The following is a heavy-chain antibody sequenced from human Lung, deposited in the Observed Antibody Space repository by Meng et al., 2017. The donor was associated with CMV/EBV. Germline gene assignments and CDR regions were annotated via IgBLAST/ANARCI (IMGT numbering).Heavy chain of an antibody. CDR2: ISYDGSNK. CDR3: ARDDSSS. J-gene: IGHJ5*02. CDR1: GFTFSSYA. Sequence: QGERVEAGGGVVQPGRSLRLSCAASGFTFSSYAMHWVRQAPGKGLEWVAVISYDGSNKYYADSVKGRFTICRDNSKNTLYLQMNSLRAEDTAVYYCARDDSSSWGQGTLVTVSS. D-gene: IGHD3-22*01. V-gene: IGHV3-30-3*01.